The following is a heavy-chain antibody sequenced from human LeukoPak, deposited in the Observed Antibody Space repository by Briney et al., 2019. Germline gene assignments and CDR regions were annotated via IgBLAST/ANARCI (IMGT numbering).Heavy chain of an antibody. J-gene: IGHJ5*02. V-gene: IGHV5-51*04. Sequence: GESLKISCKGSGNSFTSYWISCLRQMPGKSLEWLGIIQPGDSIVHYSPSFQGQVTISADRPSSTAYLQWTSLKGSDSAMYYCACRRYYDTWSDPWGQGTLVTVSS. CDR1: GNSFTSYW. D-gene: IGHD3-3*01. CDR3: ACRRYYDTWSDP. CDR2: IQPGDSIV.